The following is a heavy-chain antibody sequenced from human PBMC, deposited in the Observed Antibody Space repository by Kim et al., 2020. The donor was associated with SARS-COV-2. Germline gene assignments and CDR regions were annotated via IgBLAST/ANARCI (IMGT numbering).Heavy chain of an antibody. D-gene: IGHD3-22*01. CDR1: GFTFLTDY. J-gene: IGHJ5*02. V-gene: IGHV3-7*01. CDR2: IKQDGSAT. CDR3: ARKRYYYDTSYMGWFDL. Sequence: GGSLRLSCAASGFTFLTDYMTWARQAPGKGLEWVATIKQDGSATSYADSVKGRFTLSRDNANNALHLEMNSLRVDDTATYYCARKRYYYDTSYMGWFDLWGQGTLVTVSS.